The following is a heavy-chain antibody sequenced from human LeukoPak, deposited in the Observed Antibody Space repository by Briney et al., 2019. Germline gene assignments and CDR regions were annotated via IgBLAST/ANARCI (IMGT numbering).Heavy chain of an antibody. CDR1: GYTFTSYG. V-gene: IGHV1-18*01. Sequence: ASVKVSCKASGYTFTSYGISWVRQAPGQGLEWMGWISAYNGNTNYAQKLQGRVTTTTDTSTSTAYMELRSLRSDDTAVYYCARNIVVVPAALVYYYYYMDVWGKGTTVTVSS. D-gene: IGHD2-2*01. J-gene: IGHJ6*03. CDR2: ISAYNGNT. CDR3: ARNIVVVPAALVYYYYYMDV.